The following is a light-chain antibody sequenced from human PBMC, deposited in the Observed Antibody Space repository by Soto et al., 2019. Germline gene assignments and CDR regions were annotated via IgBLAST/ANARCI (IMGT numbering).Light chain of an antibody. CDR3: ETWDSNPHVV. Sequence: QPVLTQSSSASASLGSSVKLTCTLSSGHSSYIIAWHQQQPGKAPRYLMKLEGSGSYNKGSGVPDRFSGSSSGADRYLTISNLKFEDEADYYCETWDSNPHVVFGVGTKLTVL. CDR2: LEGSGSY. CDR1: SGHSSYI. V-gene: IGLV4-60*02. J-gene: IGLJ2*01.